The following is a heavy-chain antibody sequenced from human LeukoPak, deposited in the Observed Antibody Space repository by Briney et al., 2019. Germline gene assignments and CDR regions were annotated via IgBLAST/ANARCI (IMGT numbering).Heavy chain of an antibody. CDR1: GFTFSSYS. Sequence: GGSLRLSCAASGFTFSSYSMNWVRQAPGKGLEWVSSIITSSTYRYYADSVKGRFTVSRDNAKNSLYLQMNSLRAEDTAVYYCARGPPHDYSGNRDYWGQGTLVTVSS. V-gene: IGHV3-21*01. D-gene: IGHD4-23*01. J-gene: IGHJ4*02. CDR2: IITSSTYR. CDR3: ARGPPHDYSGNRDY.